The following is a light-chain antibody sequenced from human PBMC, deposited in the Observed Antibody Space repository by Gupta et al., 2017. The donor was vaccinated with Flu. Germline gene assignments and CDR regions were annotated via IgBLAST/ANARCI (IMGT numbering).Light chain of an antibody. CDR3: QVWDSTFDHPGI. CDR2: DDS. CDR1: KIRTKS. V-gene: IGLV3-21*02. J-gene: IGLJ1*01. Sequence: SYVLSQPPSLSVAPGQTAKITCGADKIRTKSVHWYQQKPVQAPVLVVHDDSDRPPGIPERFSCSNAADTAILTITRVEAGYEADYYCQVWDSTFDHPGIFGTGTKLTVL.